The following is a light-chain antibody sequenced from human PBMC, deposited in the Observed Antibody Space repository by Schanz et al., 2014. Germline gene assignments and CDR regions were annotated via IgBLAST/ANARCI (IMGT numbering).Light chain of an antibody. CDR3: QQYDSSPLT. CDR1: QSIRSNY. V-gene: IGKV3-20*01. J-gene: IGKJ4*01. CDR2: GAS. Sequence: EIVLTQSPGSLSLSPGERATLSCRASQSIRSNYLAWYQQKPGQAPRLLVYGASSRATGIPDRFSGSGSGTDFTLTISRLEPEDFAVYYCQQYDSSPLTFGGGTKVEIK.